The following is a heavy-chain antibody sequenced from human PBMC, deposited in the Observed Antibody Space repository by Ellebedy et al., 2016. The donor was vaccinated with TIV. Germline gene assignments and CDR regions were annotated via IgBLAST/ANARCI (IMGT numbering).Heavy chain of an antibody. D-gene: IGHD5-18*01. Sequence: MPGGSLRLSCAVSGSSVNTDYMSWVRQAPGKGLEWIGNIYYSGSTYYNPSLKSRVTISVDTSKTHFTLKLSSVTAAETAVYCCARGGKLWNTAMVDDAFDIWGQGTMVTVSS. CDR1: GSSVNTDY. J-gene: IGHJ3*02. CDR3: ARGGKLWNTAMVDDAFDI. CDR2: IYYSGST. V-gene: IGHV4-39*02.